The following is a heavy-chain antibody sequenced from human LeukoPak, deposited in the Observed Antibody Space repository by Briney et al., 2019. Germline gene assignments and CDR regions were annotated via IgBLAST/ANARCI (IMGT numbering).Heavy chain of an antibody. Sequence: GGSLRLSCAASGFTFSTYWMHWVRQAPGKGLVWVSRINSDGSGTGFADSLNGRFTISRDNAKDILYLQMNSLRAEDTAVYYCVREFYSALWDWGQGTLVTVSS. V-gene: IGHV3-74*01. CDR2: INSDGSGT. CDR1: GFTFSTYW. D-gene: IGHD2-21*01. J-gene: IGHJ4*02. CDR3: VREFYSALWD.